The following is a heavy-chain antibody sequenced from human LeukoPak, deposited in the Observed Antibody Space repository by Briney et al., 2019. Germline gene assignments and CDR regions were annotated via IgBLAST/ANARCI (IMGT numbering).Heavy chain of an antibody. CDR1: GFTFSRSW. CDR3: ARHGDWAFDI. Sequence: GGSLRLSCAASGFTFSRSWMSWVRQAPGKGLEWVANINDDGSEKYYVDSVKGRFTFSRDNAKNSLYLQMNSLRAADTAMYYCARHGDWAFDIRGQGTMVTVSS. CDR2: INDDGSEK. V-gene: IGHV3-7*05. D-gene: IGHD2-21*02. J-gene: IGHJ3*02.